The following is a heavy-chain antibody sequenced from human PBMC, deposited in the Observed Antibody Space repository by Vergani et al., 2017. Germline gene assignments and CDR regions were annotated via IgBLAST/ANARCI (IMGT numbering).Heavy chain of an antibody. CDR3: ARRLDGYCSGGSCYSPGAFDI. Sequence: QMQLVQSGAEVKKTGSSVKVSCKASGYTFTYRYLHWVRQAPGQALEWMGWITPFNGNTNYAQKFQDRVTITRDRSMSTAYMELSSLRSEDTAMYYCARRLDGYCSGGSCYSPGAFDIWGQGTMVTVSS. V-gene: IGHV1-45*02. D-gene: IGHD2-15*01. J-gene: IGHJ3*02. CDR2: ITPFNGNT. CDR1: GYTFTYRY.